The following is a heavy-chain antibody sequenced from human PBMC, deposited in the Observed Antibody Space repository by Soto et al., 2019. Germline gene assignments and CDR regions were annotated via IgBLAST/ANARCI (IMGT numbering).Heavy chain of an antibody. Sequence: PRLSCAASGFTFSSYAMSWVRQAPGKGLEWVSAISGSGGSTYYADSVKGRFTISRDNSKNTLYLQMNSLRAEDTAVYYCAKDRNTIVVVTLGFDYWGQGTLVTVSS. CDR3: AKDRNTIVVVTLGFDY. V-gene: IGHV3-23*01. D-gene: IGHD3-22*01. CDR1: GFTFSSYA. J-gene: IGHJ4*02. CDR2: ISGSGGST.